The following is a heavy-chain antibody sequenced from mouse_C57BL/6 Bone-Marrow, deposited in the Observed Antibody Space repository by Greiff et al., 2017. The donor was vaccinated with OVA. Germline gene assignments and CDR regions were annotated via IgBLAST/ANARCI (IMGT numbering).Heavy chain of an antibody. CDR2: IYPGSGST. CDR3: ARDGSSYPLAY. J-gene: IGHJ3*01. D-gene: IGHD1-1*01. V-gene: IGHV1-55*01. CDR1: GYTFTSYW. Sequence: VQLQQPGAELVKPGASVKMSCKASGYTFTSYWITWVKQRPGQGLEWIGDIYPGSGSTNYNGKFKSKATLTVDTSSSTAYMQLSSLTSEDSAVYYCARDGSSYPLAYWGQGTLVTVSA.